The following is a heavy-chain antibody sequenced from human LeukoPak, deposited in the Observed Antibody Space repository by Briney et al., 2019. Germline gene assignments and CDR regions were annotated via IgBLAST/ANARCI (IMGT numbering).Heavy chain of an antibody. CDR3: AREDRFYGSGSYWDNWFDP. J-gene: IGHJ5*02. CDR2: IKQDGSEK. D-gene: IGHD3-10*01. V-gene: IGHV3-7*01. CDR1: GFTFSSYW. Sequence: GGSLRLSCAASGFTFSSYWMSWVRQAPGKGLEWVANIKQDGSEKYYVDSVKGRFTISRDNAKNSLYLQMNSLRAEDTDVYYCAREDRFYGSGSYWDNWFDPWGQGTLVTVSS.